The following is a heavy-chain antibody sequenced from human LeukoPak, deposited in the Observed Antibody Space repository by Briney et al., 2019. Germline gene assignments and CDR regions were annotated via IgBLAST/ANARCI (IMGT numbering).Heavy chain of an antibody. CDR1: GFNFSTYD. D-gene: IGHD3-10*01. V-gene: IGHV3-23*01. CDR3: ANGESPDY. CDR2: INAGGTNT. Sequence: GGSLTLSCTASGFNFSTYDMTWVRQPPGKGLQWVSTINAGGTNTKYADSVKGRFTISRDSSKSTLYLQMNSLRVEDTAVYYCANGESPDYWGQGTLVTVSS. J-gene: IGHJ4*02.